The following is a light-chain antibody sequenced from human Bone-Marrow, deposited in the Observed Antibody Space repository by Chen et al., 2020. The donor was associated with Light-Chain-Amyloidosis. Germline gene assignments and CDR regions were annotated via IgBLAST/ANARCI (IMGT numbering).Light chain of an antibody. V-gene: IGLV3-21*02. CDR1: NIGSTS. CDR3: QVWDRSSDRPV. Sequence: SYVLTQPSSVSVAPGQTATIACGGNNIGSTSVHWYQQTPGQAPLLVVYDDSDRPSGIPGRLSGSISGNTATLTISRVEAGDEADYYCQVWDRSSDRPVFGGGTKLTVL. J-gene: IGLJ3*02. CDR2: DDS.